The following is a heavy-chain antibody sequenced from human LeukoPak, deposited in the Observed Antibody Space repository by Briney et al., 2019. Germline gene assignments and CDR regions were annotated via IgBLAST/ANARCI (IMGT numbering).Heavy chain of an antibody. J-gene: IGHJ4*02. CDR3: ASLAPDYGGNSRWVGWYPRDY. CDR1: GFTFSSYG. Sequence: PGGSLRLSCAASGFTFSSYGMHWVRQAPGKGLEWVAVISYDGSNKYYADSVKGRFTISRDNSKNTLYLQMNSLRAEDTAVYYCASLAPDYGGNSRWVGWYPRDYWGQGTLVTVSS. D-gene: IGHD4-23*01. CDR2: ISYDGSNK. V-gene: IGHV3-30*03.